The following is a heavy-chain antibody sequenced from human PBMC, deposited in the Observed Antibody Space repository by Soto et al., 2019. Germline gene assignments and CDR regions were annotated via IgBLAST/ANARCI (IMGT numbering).Heavy chain of an antibody. V-gene: IGHV3-21*01. CDR1: GFTFSSYS. J-gene: IGHJ6*02. CDR3: ARDRIVGATVTTGLDYYGMDV. Sequence: EVQLVESGGGLVKPGGSLRLSCAASGFTFSSYSMNWVRLAPGKGLEWVSSISSSSSYIYYADSVKGRFTISRDNAKNSLYLQMNSLRAEDTAVYYCARDRIVGATVTTGLDYYGMDVWGQGTTVTVSS. D-gene: IGHD4-17*01. CDR2: ISSSSSYI.